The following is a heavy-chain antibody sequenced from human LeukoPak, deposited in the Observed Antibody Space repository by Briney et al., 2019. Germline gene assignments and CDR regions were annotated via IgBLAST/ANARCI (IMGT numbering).Heavy chain of an antibody. CDR1: GYSIISGYY. J-gene: IGHJ4*02. Sequence: SETLSLTCAVSGYSIISGYYWGWIRQPPGKGLEWIGSIYHTGSTYYNPSLKSRVTISVDTSKNQFSLNLSSVTAADTAVYYCARDAGTVTTPFDYWGQGTLVTVSS. V-gene: IGHV4-38-2*02. D-gene: IGHD4-17*01. CDR3: ARDAGTVTTPFDY. CDR2: IYHTGST.